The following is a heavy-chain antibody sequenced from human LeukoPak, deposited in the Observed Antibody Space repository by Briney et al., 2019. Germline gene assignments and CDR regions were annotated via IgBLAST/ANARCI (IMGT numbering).Heavy chain of an antibody. Sequence: GGSLRLSCAASGFTFDDYGMSWVRQAPGKGLEWVSGISWNSGSIGYADSVKGRFTISRDNAKNSLYLQMNSLRAEDTALYYCAKGGITVTTPEFDYWGQGTLVTVSS. CDR2: ISWNSGSI. J-gene: IGHJ4*02. CDR3: AKGGITVTTPEFDY. D-gene: IGHD4-17*01. V-gene: IGHV3-9*01. CDR1: GFTFDDYG.